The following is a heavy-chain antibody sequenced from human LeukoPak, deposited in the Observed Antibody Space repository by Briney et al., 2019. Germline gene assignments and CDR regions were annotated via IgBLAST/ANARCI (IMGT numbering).Heavy chain of an antibody. D-gene: IGHD3-10*01. CDR3: ARGRTYYYGSGSYPNWFDP. CDR1: GGSFSGYY. Sequence: SETLSLTCAVYGGSFSGYYWSWIRQPPGKGLEWIGEINHSGSTNYNPSLKSRVTISVDTSKNQFSLKLSSVTAADTAVYYCARGRTYYYGSGSYPNWFDPWGQGTLVTVSS. CDR2: INHSGST. V-gene: IGHV4-34*01. J-gene: IGHJ5*02.